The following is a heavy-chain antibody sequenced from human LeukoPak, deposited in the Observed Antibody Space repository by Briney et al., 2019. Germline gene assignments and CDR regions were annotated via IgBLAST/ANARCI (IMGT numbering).Heavy chain of an antibody. D-gene: IGHD3-22*01. V-gene: IGHV1-69*13. CDR3: AREGDSSGYYYY. J-gene: IGHJ4*02. CDR2: IIPIFGTA. Sequence: GASVKVFCKASGGTFSSYAISWVRQAPGQGLEWMGGIIPIFGTANYAQKFQGRVTITADESTSTAYMELSSLRSEDTAVYYCAREGDSSGYYYYWGQGTLVTVSS. CDR1: GGTFSSYA.